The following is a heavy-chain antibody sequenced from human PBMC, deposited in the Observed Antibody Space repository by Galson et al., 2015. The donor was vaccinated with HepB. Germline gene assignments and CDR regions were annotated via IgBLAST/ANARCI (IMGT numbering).Heavy chain of an antibody. CDR3: AREVVVVAARFDY. V-gene: IGHV3-21*01. J-gene: IGHJ4*02. CDR1: GFSFSDYS. CDR2: ISGTTTYI. Sequence: SLRLSCAASGFSFSDYSMSWVRQAPGKGLEWVSSISGTTTYIYYADSVKGRFTFSRDNAKNSLYLQMNRLRAEDTAVYFCAREVVVVAARFDYWGQGTLATVSS. D-gene: IGHD2-15*01.